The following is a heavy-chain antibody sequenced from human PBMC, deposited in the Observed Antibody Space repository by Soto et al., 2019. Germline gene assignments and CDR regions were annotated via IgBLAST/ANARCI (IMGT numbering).Heavy chain of an antibody. J-gene: IGHJ5*02. CDR1: GGAVSSGTYY. V-gene: IGHV4-61*01. CDR3: TRGPPRVQWFDP. CDR2: IYSTGST. Sequence: SETLSLTCTVSGGAVSSGTYYWSWIRQPPGKGLEWIGHIYSTGSTNYNPSLKSRVTMSLDTSRNQFSLKLSSVTAADTAVYYCTRGPPRVQWFDPWGLGTLVTVSS.